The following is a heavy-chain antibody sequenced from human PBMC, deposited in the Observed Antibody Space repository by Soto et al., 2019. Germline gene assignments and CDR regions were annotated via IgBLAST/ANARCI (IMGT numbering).Heavy chain of an antibody. CDR1: GGSIRSYY. Sequence: SETLSLTCTVSGGSIRSYYWSWIRQHPGKGQERIGYIYYSWSTYYNPSLKSRVTISVDTSKNQFSLKLSSVTAADTAVYYCARHLRPPGPRPLVVVAATVWFDPWGQGTLVTVSS. V-gene: IGHV4-59*08. J-gene: IGHJ5*02. CDR3: ARHLRPPGPRPLVVVAATVWFDP. D-gene: IGHD2-15*01. CDR2: IYYSWST.